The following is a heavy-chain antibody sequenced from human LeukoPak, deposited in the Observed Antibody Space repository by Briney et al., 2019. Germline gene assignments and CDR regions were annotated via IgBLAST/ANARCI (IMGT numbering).Heavy chain of an antibody. CDR2: INHSGST. D-gene: IGHD3-10*01. V-gene: IGHV4-34*01. J-gene: IGHJ6*04. CDR1: GGSFSGYY. CDR3: ARVVYGSGSRYGMDV. Sequence: PSETLSLTCAVYGGSFSGYYWSWIRQPPEKGLEWIGEINHSGSTNYNPSLKSRVTISVDTSKNQFSLKLSSVTAADTAVYYCARVVYGSGSRYGMDVWGKGTTVTVSS.